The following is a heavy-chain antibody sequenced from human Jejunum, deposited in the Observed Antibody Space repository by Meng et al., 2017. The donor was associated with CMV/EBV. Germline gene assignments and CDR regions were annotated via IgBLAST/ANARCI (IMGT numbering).Heavy chain of an antibody. D-gene: IGHD3/OR15-3a*01. J-gene: IGHJ4*02. CDR1: GFSFSDAC. CDR3: TTGRPPSSLDIDD. Sequence: SGFSFSDACMKWVRRGPGKGLEWVGRIKSESYGGATHYAAPVKGRFTISRDYPRNMVFLQMNSLKTEDTGVYYCTTGRPPSSLDIDDWGQGTLVTVSS. CDR2: IKSESYGGAT. V-gene: IGHV3-15*07.